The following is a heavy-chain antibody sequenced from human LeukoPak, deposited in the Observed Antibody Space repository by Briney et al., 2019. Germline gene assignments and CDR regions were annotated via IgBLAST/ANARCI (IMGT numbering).Heavy chain of an antibody. CDR1: GFTFSSY. CDR2: MYSGGNT. J-gene: IGHJ4*02. CDR3: ARVQAVFQNFDY. V-gene: IGHV3-66*01. Sequence: GGSLRLSCAASGFTFSSYISWVRQAPGKGLEWVSVMYSGGNTYYADSVKGRFAISRDKSKNTLYLQMNSLRAEDTAVYHCARVQAVFQNFDYWGQGTLVTVSS.